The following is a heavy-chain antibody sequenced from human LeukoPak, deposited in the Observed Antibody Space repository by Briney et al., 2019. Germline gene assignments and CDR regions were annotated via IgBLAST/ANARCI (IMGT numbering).Heavy chain of an antibody. Sequence: SETLSLTCDIFGGSFSSYYWNWIRQSPGKGLEWIGKISHSGSTSYNPSLKGRVTISEDTSKNQFSLKLTSVTAADTAVYYCARVIRNYYHMDVWGKGTTVNV. J-gene: IGHJ6*03. D-gene: IGHD3-16*02. V-gene: IGHV4-34*01. CDR2: ISHSGST. CDR3: ARVIRNYYHMDV. CDR1: GGSFSSYY.